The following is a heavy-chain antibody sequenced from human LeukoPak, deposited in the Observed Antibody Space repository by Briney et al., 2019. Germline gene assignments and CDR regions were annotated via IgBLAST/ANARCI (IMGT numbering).Heavy chain of an antibody. J-gene: IGHJ4*02. V-gene: IGHV4-39*01. CDR3: ARQAIAAAEPDYFDY. D-gene: IGHD6-13*01. Sequence: SETLSLTCTVSGGSISSSSYYWGWLRRPPGKGLEWLGSIYYSGSTYYNPSLKSRVTISVDTSKNQFSLKLSSVTAADTAVYYCARQAIAAAEPDYFDYWGQGTLVTVSS. CDR2: IYYSGST. CDR1: GGSISSSSYY.